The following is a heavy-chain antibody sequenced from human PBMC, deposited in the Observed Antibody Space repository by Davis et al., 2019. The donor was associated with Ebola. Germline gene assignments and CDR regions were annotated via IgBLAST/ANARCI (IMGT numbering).Heavy chain of an antibody. Sequence: SETLSLTCAVYGGSFSDYFWSWIRQPPGKGLEWIGEINPSGNTNYNPSLKSRVTISLDTSKNQFSLRLSSVTAADTSVYYCGSGRDYTWNYWGQGTLVTVSP. CDR3: GSGRDYTWNY. J-gene: IGHJ4*02. D-gene: IGHD1-20*01. CDR2: INPSGNT. CDR1: GGSFSDYF. V-gene: IGHV4-34*01.